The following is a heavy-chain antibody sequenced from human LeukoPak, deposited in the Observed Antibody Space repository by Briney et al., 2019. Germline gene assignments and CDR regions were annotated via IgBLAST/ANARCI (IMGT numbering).Heavy chain of an antibody. Sequence: PSETLSLTCAVYGGSFSGYYWSWIRQPPGKGLEWIGEINHSGSTNYNPSLKSRVTISVDTSKNQFSLKLSSVTAADTAVYYCARGHLPRYYYDSSGHHRYYFDYWGQGTLVTVSS. CDR2: INHSGST. CDR3: ARGHLPRYYYDSSGHHRYYFDY. V-gene: IGHV4-34*01. J-gene: IGHJ4*02. D-gene: IGHD3-22*01. CDR1: GGSFSGYY.